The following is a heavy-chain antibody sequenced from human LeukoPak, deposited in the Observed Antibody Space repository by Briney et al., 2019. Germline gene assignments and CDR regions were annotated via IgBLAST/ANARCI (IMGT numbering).Heavy chain of an antibody. V-gene: IGHV3-23*01. J-gene: IGHJ5*02. CDR1: GFTLSTCA. CDR2: ISHSGDTS. Sequence: GGSLRLSCTASGFTLSTCAMNWVRQAPGKGLEWVSSISHSGDTSDYADSVKGRFTISRDNSKNTLYLQMNSLSAEDTAMYYCRRQFLVGVSWGPGTLVTVSS. D-gene: IGHD5/OR15-5a*01. CDR3: RRQFLVGVS.